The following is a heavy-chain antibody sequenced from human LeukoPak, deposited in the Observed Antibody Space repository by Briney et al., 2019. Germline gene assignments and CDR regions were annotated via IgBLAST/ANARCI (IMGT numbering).Heavy chain of an antibody. V-gene: IGHV4-30-4*01. Sequence: SETLSLTCTVSGGSISSGDYYWSWIRQPPGKGLEWIGYIYYSGSTYYNPSLKSRVTISADSSKNQFSLKLSSVTAADTAVYYCAREFVGFGALDYWGQGTLVTVSS. J-gene: IGHJ4*02. CDR3: AREFVGFGALDY. D-gene: IGHD3-10*01. CDR2: IYYSGST. CDR1: GGSISSGDYY.